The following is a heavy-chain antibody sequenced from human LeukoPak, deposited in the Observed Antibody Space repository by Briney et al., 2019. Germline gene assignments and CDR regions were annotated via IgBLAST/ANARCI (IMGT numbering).Heavy chain of an antibody. V-gene: IGHV4-39*01. D-gene: IGHD3-10*01. CDR3: ARGVGVLWFGESRYGLDV. CDR2: IYYSGGA. J-gene: IGHJ6*02. Sequence: SETLSLTCTVSGGSISSSSYYWGWIRQPPGKGLEWIGSIYYSGGAYYNPPLKSRGTISVETSKNQFPLTLSSVTAADKAVYYCARGVGVLWFGESRYGLDVWGQGTTVTVS. CDR1: GGSISSSSYY.